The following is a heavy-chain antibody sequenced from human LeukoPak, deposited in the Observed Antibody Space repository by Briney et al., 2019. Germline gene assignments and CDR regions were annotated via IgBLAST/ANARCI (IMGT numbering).Heavy chain of an antibody. CDR1: GGSFSGYY. J-gene: IGHJ4*02. CDR2: INHSGST. D-gene: IGHD3-3*01. V-gene: IGHV4-34*01. Sequence: SETLSLTCAVYGGSFSGYYWSWIRQPPGKGLEWIGEINHSGSTNYNPSLKSRVTISVDTSKNQFSLKLSSVTAADTAVYYCARGLGYYDSWSGYYSNSLFDYWGQGTLVTVSS. CDR3: ARGLGYYDSWSGYYSNSLFDY.